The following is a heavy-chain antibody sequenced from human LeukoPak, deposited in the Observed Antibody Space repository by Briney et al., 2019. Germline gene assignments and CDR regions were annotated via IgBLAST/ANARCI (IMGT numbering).Heavy chain of an antibody. CDR2: IRSKANSYAT. CDR1: GFTFSGSA. V-gene: IGHV3-73*01. CDR3: TRPSGYDSERFDY. Sequence: GGSLKLSCAASGFTFSGSAMHWVRQASGKGLEWVGRIRSKANSYATAYAASVKGRFTISRDDSKNTAYLQMNSLKTEDTAVYYCTRPSGYDSERFDYWGQGTLVTVSS. D-gene: IGHD5-12*01. J-gene: IGHJ4*02.